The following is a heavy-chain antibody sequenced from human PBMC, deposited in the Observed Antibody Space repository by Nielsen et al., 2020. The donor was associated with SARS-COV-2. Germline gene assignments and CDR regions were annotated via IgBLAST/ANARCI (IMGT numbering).Heavy chain of an antibody. CDR1: GYSFTSYW. Sequence: GGSLRLSCKGSGYSFTSYWIGWVRQMPGKGLEWMGIIYPGDSDTRYSPSFQGQVTISADKSISTAYLQWSSLKASDTAMYYCARCQYSSSFVYGMDVWGQGTTVTVSS. D-gene: IGHD6-6*01. V-gene: IGHV5-51*01. J-gene: IGHJ6*02. CDR3: ARCQYSSSFVYGMDV. CDR2: IYPGDSDT.